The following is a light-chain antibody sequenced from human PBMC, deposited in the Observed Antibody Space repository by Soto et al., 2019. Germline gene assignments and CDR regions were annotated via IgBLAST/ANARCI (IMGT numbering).Light chain of an antibody. Sequence: DIQMTQSPSTLSASVGDRVTITCRASQSISSWLAWYKQKPGKAPKLLIYDASSLESGVPSRFRGSGSGTEFTLTISSLQPDDFATYYCQQYNSYLITFGQGTRLEIK. CDR3: QQYNSYLIT. J-gene: IGKJ5*01. CDR2: DAS. CDR1: QSISSW. V-gene: IGKV1-5*01.